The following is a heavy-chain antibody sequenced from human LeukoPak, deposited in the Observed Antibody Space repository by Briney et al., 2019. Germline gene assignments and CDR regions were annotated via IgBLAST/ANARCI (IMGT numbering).Heavy chain of an antibody. J-gene: IGHJ5*02. CDR1: GGSISSYY. CDR3: AREDTLAGTDNWFDP. CDR2: IYTSGST. D-gene: IGHD2-15*01. Sequence: SETLSLTCTVSGGSISSYYWSWIRQPAGKGLEWIGRIYTSGSTNYNPSLKSRVTMSVDRSKKQLSLKLSSVTAADTAVYYCAREDTLAGTDNWFDPWGQGTLVTVSS. V-gene: IGHV4-4*07.